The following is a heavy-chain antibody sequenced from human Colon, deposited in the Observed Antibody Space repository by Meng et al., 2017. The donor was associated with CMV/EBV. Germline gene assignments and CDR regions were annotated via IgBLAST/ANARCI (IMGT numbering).Heavy chain of an antibody. CDR2: ISSSSSYI. Sequence: GESLKISCAASKFTFTNFSMNWVRQAPGKGLEWVSSISSSSSYIYYADLLKGRFTISRDNAKSSLYLQMSSLRVDDTAVYYCARELPGSWEPFDYWGQGTLVTVSS. CDR3: ARELPGSWEPFDY. D-gene: IGHD2-15*01. J-gene: IGHJ4*02. V-gene: IGHV3-21*01. CDR1: KFTFTNFS.